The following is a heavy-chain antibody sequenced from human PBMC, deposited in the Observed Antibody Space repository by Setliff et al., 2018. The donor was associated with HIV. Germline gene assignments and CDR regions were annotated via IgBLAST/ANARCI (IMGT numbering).Heavy chain of an antibody. CDR2: MNTNSGNT. CDR3: ARGRRPITMIVVVTLDP. V-gene: IGHV1-8*01. Sequence: GASVKVSCKASGYSFTTFDINWVRQATGQGPEWIGWMNTNSGNTGYAQKFQGRVTMTRNTSISTAYMELSSLRSEDTAVYYCARGRRPITMIVVVTLDPWGQGTLVTVSS. CDR1: GYSFTTFD. D-gene: IGHD3-22*01. J-gene: IGHJ5*02.